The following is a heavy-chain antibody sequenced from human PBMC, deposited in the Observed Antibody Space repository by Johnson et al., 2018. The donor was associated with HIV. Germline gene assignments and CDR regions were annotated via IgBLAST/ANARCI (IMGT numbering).Heavy chain of an antibody. Sequence: QVQLVESGGGVVQPGTSLRLSCAASGFTFSTYAMFWVRQAPGKGLEWVAVISHDGSNKYYGDSVKGRFTISRDNSKNMLFLQMNSLRAEDTAVYYCARCGVYKQFLAFDAFDIWGQGTMVTVSS. CDR2: ISHDGSNK. D-gene: IGHD6-13*01. CDR3: ARCGVYKQFLAFDAFDI. J-gene: IGHJ3*02. CDR1: GFTFSTYA. V-gene: IGHV3-30-3*01.